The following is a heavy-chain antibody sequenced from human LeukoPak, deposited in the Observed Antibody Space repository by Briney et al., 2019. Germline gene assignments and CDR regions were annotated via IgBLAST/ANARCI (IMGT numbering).Heavy chain of an antibody. CDR1: GFTFSSYA. CDR2: ISGSGGST. CDR3: AKDARQQLAIYYFDY. Sequence: PGGSLRLSCAASGFTFSSYAMSWVRQAPGKGLEWVSAISGSGGSTYYADSVKGRFTISRDNSKSTLYLQMNSLRAEDTAVYYCAKDARQQLAIYYFDYWGQGTLVTVSS. J-gene: IGHJ4*02. V-gene: IGHV3-23*01. D-gene: IGHD6-13*01.